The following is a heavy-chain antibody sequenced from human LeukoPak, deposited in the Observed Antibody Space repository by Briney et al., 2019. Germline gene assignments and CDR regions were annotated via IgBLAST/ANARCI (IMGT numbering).Heavy chain of an antibody. CDR2: IAGSGATT. CDR3: AKDREITDNPWGFFDR. D-gene: IGHD3-16*01. CDR1: GFTFSNYA. Sequence: GGSLRLSCAASGFTFSNYAMSWVRQGPGKGLEWVSTIAGSGATTFYADSMGGRFTISRDNSKNTLYLQMSSLIAEDTAVYCCAKDREITDNPWGFFDRWGQGTLVTVSS. J-gene: IGHJ4*02. V-gene: IGHV3-23*01.